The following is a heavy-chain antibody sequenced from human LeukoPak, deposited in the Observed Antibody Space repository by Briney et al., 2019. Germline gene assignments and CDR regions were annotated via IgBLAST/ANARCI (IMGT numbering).Heavy chain of an antibody. D-gene: IGHD6-19*01. J-gene: IGHJ4*02. CDR2: IVVGSGTT. V-gene: IGHV1-58*02. CDR3: ATGSGWYSPDY. CDR1: GFTFTSSP. Sequence: SVKVSCKASGFTFTSSPMHWVRQARGQRLDWIGWIVVGSGTTNYAQKFQERVSFTKDMSTNTAYLELGSLRSEDTAVYYCATGSGWYSPDYWGQGTLVTVSS.